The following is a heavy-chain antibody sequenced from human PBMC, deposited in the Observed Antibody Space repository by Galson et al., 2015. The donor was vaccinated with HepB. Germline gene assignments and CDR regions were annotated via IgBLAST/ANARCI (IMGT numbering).Heavy chain of an antibody. CDR2: ISWNSGSI. Sequence: SLRLSCAASGFTFDDYAMHWVRQAPGKGLEWVSGISWNSGSIGYADSVKGRFTISRDNAKNSLYLQMNSLRAEDTALYYCAKDAAVGPQYSVLYWYFELWGRGTLVTVSS. J-gene: IGHJ2*01. CDR3: AKDAAVGPQYSVLYWYFEL. V-gene: IGHV3-9*01. D-gene: IGHD6-13*01. CDR1: GFTFDDYA.